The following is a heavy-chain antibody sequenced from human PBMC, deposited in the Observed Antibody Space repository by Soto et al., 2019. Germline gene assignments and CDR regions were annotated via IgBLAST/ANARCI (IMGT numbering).Heavy chain of an antibody. CDR1: GGTFSSYA. V-gene: IGHV1-69*01. CDR3: ARYPLEVIRYYYYGMDV. Sequence: QVQLVQSGAEVKKPGSSVKVSCKASGGTFSSYAISWVRQAPGQGLEWMGGIIPIFGTANYAQKFQGRVTITADESTSTAYMELSSLRSEDTAVYYCARYPLEVIRYYYYGMDVWGQGTTVTVSS. CDR2: IIPIFGTA. J-gene: IGHJ6*02.